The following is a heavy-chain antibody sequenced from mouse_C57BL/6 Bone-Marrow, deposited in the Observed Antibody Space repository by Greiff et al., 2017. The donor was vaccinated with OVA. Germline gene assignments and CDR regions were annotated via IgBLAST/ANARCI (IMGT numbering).Heavy chain of an antibody. CDR3: ARKDYYGSSYVDYFDY. D-gene: IGHD1-1*01. J-gene: IGHJ2*01. V-gene: IGHV1-26*01. CDR1: GYTFTDYY. Sequence: VQLQQSGPELVKPGASVKISCKASGYTFTDYYMNWVKQSHGKSLEWIGDINPNNGGTSYNQKFKGKATLTVDKSSSTAYMELRSLTSEDSAVYYCARKDYYGSSYVDYFDYWGQGTTLTVSS. CDR2: INPNNGGT.